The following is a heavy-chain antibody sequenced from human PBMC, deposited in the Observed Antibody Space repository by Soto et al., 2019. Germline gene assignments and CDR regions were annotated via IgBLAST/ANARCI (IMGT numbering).Heavy chain of an antibody. J-gene: IGHJ4*02. D-gene: IGHD4-17*01. Sequence: PSETLSLTCTVSGGSVSSDDYYWNWIRQPPGKGLEWIGYIYYSGSTHYNPSLRSRVTISLDTSKNQFSLKLNSVTAADTAVYYCARTLTYGDPPFDYWGQGTLVNVSS. V-gene: IGHV4-61*08. CDR3: ARTLTYGDPPFDY. CDR1: GGSVSSDDYY. CDR2: IYYSGST.